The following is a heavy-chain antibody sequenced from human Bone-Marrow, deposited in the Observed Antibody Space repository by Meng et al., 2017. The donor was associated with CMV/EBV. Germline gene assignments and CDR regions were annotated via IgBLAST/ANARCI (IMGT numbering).Heavy chain of an antibody. Sequence: SVKVSCKASGGTFSSYAISWVRQAPGQGLEWMGGIIPIFGTANYAQKFQGRVTITTDESTSTAYMELSSLRSEDTAVYYCAREKVLYYDFWSGQIDYCGQGTLVTVSS. CDR1: GGTFSSYA. CDR3: AREKVLYYDFWSGQIDY. J-gene: IGHJ4*02. V-gene: IGHV1-69*05. D-gene: IGHD3-3*01. CDR2: IIPIFGTA.